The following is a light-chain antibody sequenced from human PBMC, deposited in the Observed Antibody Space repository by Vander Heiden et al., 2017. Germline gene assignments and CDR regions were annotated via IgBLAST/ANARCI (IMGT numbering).Light chain of an antibody. CDR2: STS. CDR1: QTTNNW. Sequence: DIQMTQSPPTLSASGGDRVTITYRASQTTNNWLAWYQQKPGKALKLLIYSTSTLESGVPSRFSGSRSGTEFTLTISSLQPDDFATYHCQQYLTYPWTFGQGTKVDFK. CDR3: QQYLTYPWT. V-gene: IGKV1-5*03. J-gene: IGKJ1*01.